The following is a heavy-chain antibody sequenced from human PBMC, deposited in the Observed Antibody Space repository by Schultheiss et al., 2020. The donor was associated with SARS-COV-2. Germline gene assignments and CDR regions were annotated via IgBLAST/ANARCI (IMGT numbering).Heavy chain of an antibody. V-gene: IGHV3-21*01. CDR1: GFTFSSYA. Sequence: GGSLRLSCAASGFTFSSYAMSWVRQAPGKGLEWVSSISSSSSYIYYADSVKGRFTISRDNAKNSLYLQMNSLRAEDTAVYYCAREDLALDYWGQGTLVTVSS. CDR2: ISSSSSYI. J-gene: IGHJ4*02. CDR3: AREDLALDY.